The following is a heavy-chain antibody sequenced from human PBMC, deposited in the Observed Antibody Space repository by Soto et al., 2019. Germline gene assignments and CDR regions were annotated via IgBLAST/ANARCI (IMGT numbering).Heavy chain of an antibody. CDR1: GGSVSSNNW. Sequence: QVQLQQSGPGLVEPSGTLSLACVVSGGSVSSNNWWNWVRQSPGKGLEWIGEIYHTGSTNYNPSLKSRVTRSVDTSQNEVSLKMSYVTVADTAVYYCMRDRGAGSYTGFDYWGQGTLVTVSS. CDR2: IYHTGST. D-gene: IGHD3-16*02. V-gene: IGHV4-4*02. CDR3: MRDRGAGSYTGFDY. J-gene: IGHJ4*02.